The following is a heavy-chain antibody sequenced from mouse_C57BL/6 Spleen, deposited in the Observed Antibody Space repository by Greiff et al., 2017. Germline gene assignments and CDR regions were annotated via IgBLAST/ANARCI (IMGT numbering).Heavy chain of an antibody. CDR3: AREGDYGYDDPYAMDY. J-gene: IGHJ4*01. Sequence: QVQLQQPGAELVKPGASVKLSCKASGYTFTSYWMHWVKQRPGQGLEWIRMIHPNSGSTNYNEKFKSKATLTVDKSSSTAYMQLSSLTSEDSAVYYCAREGDYGYDDPYAMDYWGQGTSVTVSS. CDR1: GYTFTSYW. V-gene: IGHV1-64*01. CDR2: IHPNSGST. D-gene: IGHD2-2*01.